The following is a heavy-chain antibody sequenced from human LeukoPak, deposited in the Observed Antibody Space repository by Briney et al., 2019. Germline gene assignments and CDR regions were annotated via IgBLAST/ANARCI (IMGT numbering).Heavy chain of an antibody. V-gene: IGHV4-59*01. D-gene: IGHD1-7*01. Sequence: ESLSLTCTVSGGSISSYYWSWIRQPPGKGLEWIGYIYYSGSTNYNPSLKSRVTISVDTSKNQFSLKLSSVTAADTAVYYCARDNWNYGSSMDVWGQGTTVTVSS. CDR1: GGSISSYY. J-gene: IGHJ6*02. CDR2: IYYSGST. CDR3: ARDNWNYGSSMDV.